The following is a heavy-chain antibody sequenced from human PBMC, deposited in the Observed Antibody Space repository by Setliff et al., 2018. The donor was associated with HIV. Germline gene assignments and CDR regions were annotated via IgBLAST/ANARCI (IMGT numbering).Heavy chain of an antibody. V-gene: IGHV4-38-2*02. CDR3: GREGEGELPGY. CDR1: GYSIGSGYY. CDR2: IHRSGST. J-gene: IGHJ4*02. D-gene: IGHD1-7*01. Sequence: SETLSLTCNVSGYSIGSGYYWTWIRQPPGKGLEWIGSIHRSGSTYYNPSLKSRVTISVDKSKNQFSLKLSSVTAADTAVYYCGREGEGELPGYWGQGTLVTVSS.